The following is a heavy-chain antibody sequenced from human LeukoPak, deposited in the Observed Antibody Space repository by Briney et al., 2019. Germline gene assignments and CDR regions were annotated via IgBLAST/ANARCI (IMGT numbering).Heavy chain of an antibody. Sequence: GGSLRLSCAASGFTFSSYGMHWVRQAPGKGLEWVAFIRYDGSNKYYADSVKGRFTISRDNSKNTLYLQMNSLRAEDTAVYYCANSRTYSGSYGENWGQGTLVTVSS. V-gene: IGHV3-30*02. CDR3: ANSRTYSGSYGEN. D-gene: IGHD1-26*01. CDR1: GFTFSSYG. J-gene: IGHJ4*02. CDR2: IRYDGSNK.